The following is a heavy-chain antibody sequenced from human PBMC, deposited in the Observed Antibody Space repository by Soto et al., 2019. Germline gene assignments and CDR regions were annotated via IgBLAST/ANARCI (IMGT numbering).Heavy chain of an antibody. Sequence: QVQLVESGGGVVQPGRSLRLSCAASGFTFSSYGMHWVRQAPGKGLEWVAVILYDGSKKYYADSVKGRFTISRDNSKNTLYLQMSSLRADDTALYYCVKDGSSGWPYFDDMDVWGQGTTVTVSS. J-gene: IGHJ6*02. CDR2: ILYDGSKK. CDR3: VKDGSSGWPYFDDMDV. D-gene: IGHD6-19*01. V-gene: IGHV3-30*18. CDR1: GFTFSSYG.